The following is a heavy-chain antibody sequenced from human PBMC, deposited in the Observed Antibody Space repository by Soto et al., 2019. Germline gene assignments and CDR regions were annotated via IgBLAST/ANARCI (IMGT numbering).Heavy chain of an antibody. CDR1: GFSLSTSGVG. J-gene: IGHJ5*02. V-gene: IGHV2-5*02. D-gene: IGHD3-10*02. Sequence: QITLKESGPTLVKPTQTLTLTCTFSGFSLSTSGVGVGWIRQPPGKALEWLALIYWDDDKRYSPSLKSRLTNHKDTPKNQVVLTMTNMDPVDTATYYCAHRQREGDYYVGFDPWGQGTLVTVSS. CDR2: IYWDDDK. CDR3: AHRQREGDYYVGFDP.